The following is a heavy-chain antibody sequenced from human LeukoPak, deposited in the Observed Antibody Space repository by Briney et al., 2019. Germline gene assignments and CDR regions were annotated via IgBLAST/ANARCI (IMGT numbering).Heavy chain of an antibody. V-gene: IGHV3-30*04. Sequence: GGSLRLSCAASGFTFSSYAMHWVRQAPGKGLEWVAVISYDGSNKYYADSVKGRFTISRDNSKNTLYLQMSSLRAEDTAVYYCARDREQQLGPFDYWGQGTLVTVSS. CDR2: ISYDGSNK. CDR3: ARDREQQLGPFDY. D-gene: IGHD6-13*01. CDR1: GFTFSSYA. J-gene: IGHJ4*02.